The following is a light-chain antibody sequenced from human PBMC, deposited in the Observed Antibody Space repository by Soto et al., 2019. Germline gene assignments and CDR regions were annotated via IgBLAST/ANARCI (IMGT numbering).Light chain of an antibody. V-gene: IGKV3-20*01. CDR1: QSVSNNF. CDR3: HQYGASPYT. CDR2: GAS. Sequence: EIVLTQSPGTLSLSPGESAALSCRASQSVSNNFLAWYQQKVGQAPRLLIYGASSRSTGIPDRFNGSGSGTDFTLTISSLEPEDFAVYYCHQYGASPYTFGQGTKLQIK. J-gene: IGKJ2*01.